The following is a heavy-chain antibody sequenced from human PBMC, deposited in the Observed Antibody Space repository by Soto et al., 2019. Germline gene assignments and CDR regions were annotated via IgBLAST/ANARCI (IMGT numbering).Heavy chain of an antibody. Sequence: EVQLVESGGGLLQPGGSLTLSCTASGFTFSNYWMHWVRQAPGKGLVWVSRTKSDGGGTSYTDSVKGRFTISRDNAYNTLYLQMSNLRAEDTAVYYCARGGFDHGPGRMDVWGKGTTVIVSS. D-gene: IGHD3-10*01. J-gene: IGHJ6*04. CDR1: GFTFSNYW. CDR3: ARGGFDHGPGRMDV. V-gene: IGHV3-74*01. CDR2: TKSDGGGT.